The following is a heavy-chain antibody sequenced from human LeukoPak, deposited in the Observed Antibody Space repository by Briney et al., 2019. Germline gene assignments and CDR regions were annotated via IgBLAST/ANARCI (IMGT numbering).Heavy chain of an antibody. CDR3: ARSIQFDNLDY. J-gene: IGHJ4*02. D-gene: IGHD1-14*01. CDR2: MNPNSGNT. Sequence: GASVKVSCKASGYTFTSYDINWVRQATGQGLEWMGWMNPNSGNTGYPQKFQGRVTMTRNTSISTAYMELSSLRSEDTAVYYCARSIQFDNLDYWGQGTLVTVSS. CDR1: GYTFTSYD. V-gene: IGHV1-8*01.